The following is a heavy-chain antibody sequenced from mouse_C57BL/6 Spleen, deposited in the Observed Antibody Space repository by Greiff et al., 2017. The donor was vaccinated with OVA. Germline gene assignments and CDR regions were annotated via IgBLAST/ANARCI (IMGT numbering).Heavy chain of an antibody. D-gene: IGHD1-1*01. CDR3: ARAYGSSYEGAMDY. V-gene: IGHV3-1*01. J-gene: IGHJ4*01. Sequence: EVKVVESGPGMVKPSQSLSLTCTVTGYSITSGYDWHWIRHFPGNKLEWMGYISYSGSTNYNPSLKSRISITHDTSKNHFFLKLNSVTTEDTATYYCARAYGSSYEGAMDYWGQGTSVTVSS. CDR2: ISYSGST. CDR1: GYSITSGYD.